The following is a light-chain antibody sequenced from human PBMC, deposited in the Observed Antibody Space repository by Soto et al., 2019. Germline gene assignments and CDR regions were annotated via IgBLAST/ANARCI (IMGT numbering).Light chain of an antibody. Sequence: EIVLTQSPGNLSLSPGERATLSCRASQSVSSSYLAWYQQKPGKAPRLLIYGASSRATGIPDRFSGSGSGTDFTITISRLEPEDFAVYYCQQYGSSTFTFGPGTKVDIK. V-gene: IGKV3-20*01. CDR1: QSVSSSY. J-gene: IGKJ3*01. CDR2: GAS. CDR3: QQYGSSTFT.